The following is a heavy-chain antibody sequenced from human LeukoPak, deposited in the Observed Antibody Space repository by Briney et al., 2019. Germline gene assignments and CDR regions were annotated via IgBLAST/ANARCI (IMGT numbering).Heavy chain of an antibody. D-gene: IGHD1-26*01. V-gene: IGHV4-4*02. J-gene: IGHJ4*02. CDR2: IYHSGST. CDR3: ARHGEGSDYFDY. CDR1: GASISSNNW. Sequence: PSETLSLTCAVSGASISSNNWWWSWVRQPPGKGLEWIGEIYHSGSTNYNPSLKSRVTISVDTSKNQFSLKLSSVTAADTAVYYCARHGEGSDYFDYWGQGTLVTVSS.